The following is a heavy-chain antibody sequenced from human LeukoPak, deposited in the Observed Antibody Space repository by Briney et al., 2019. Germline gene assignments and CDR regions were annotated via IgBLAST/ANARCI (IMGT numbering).Heavy chain of an antibody. V-gene: IGHV4-30-2*01. D-gene: IGHD3-9*01. CDR1: GGSISSGGYS. CDR3: ARKLRYFDY. Sequence: SETLSLTCDVSGGSISSGGYSWSWLRQPPGKGLEWIGYIYHSGSTYYNPSLKSRVTMSVDRSKNQFSLKLSSVTAADTAVYYCARKLRYFDYWGQGTLVTVSS. CDR2: IYHSGST. J-gene: IGHJ4*02.